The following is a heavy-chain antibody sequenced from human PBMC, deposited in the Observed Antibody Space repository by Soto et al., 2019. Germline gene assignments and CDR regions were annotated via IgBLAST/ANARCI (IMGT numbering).Heavy chain of an antibody. CDR3: ATSVNSAMAFDY. J-gene: IGHJ4*02. CDR1: GYTFTHYY. Sequence: QVQLVQSGAEVKKPGASVKGSCKASGYTFTHYYIHWVRQAPGQGLEWMGIINPNGGSTTYAQKFRAGFTMTTDMSTSTVYMELSSLRSEDSAVYYCATSVNSAMAFDYWGQGTLVNVSS. CDR2: INPNGGST. D-gene: IGHD5-18*01. V-gene: IGHV1-46*01.